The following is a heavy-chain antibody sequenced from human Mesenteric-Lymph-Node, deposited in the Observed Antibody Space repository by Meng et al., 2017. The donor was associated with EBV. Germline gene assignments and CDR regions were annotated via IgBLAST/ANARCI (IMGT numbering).Heavy chain of an antibody. J-gene: IGHJ4*02. CDR2: IIPIFGTA. CDR1: GGSFSSYD. V-gene: IGHV1-69*06. D-gene: IGHD1-1*01. Sequence: QVQVVQSGAEVTRLGDWGKVSCKCSGGSFSSYDISWVRQAPGQGLEWMGGIIPIFGTANYAQKFQGRVTITADKSTSTAYMELSSLRSEDTAVYYCARDRGLERNDGIDYWGQGTLVTVSS. CDR3: ARDRGLERNDGIDY.